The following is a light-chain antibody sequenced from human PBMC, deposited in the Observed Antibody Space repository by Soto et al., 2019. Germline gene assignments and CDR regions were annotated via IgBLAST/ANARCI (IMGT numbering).Light chain of an antibody. CDR1: QSISSW. Sequence: DIPMTQSPSTLSASVGDRVTITCRASQSISSWLAWYQQKPGKAPKLLIYKESSLESGVSSRFSGSGSGTEVTLTISSLQPDDFAPNYCQQYNSYWLTIGGGTKVEIK. CDR3: QQYNSYWLT. J-gene: IGKJ4*01. CDR2: KES. V-gene: IGKV1-5*03.